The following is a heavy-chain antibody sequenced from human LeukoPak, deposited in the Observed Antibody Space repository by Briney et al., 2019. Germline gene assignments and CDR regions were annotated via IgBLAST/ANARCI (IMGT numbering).Heavy chain of an antibody. Sequence: SETLSLTCTVSGGSINGYFCTLLRQSAGAGLECIGRIHTSGTTYYNPSFKSRVSMSVDTSNNKFSLRLNSVSAADTAVYYCARDPAGHGRYFDYWGQGALVTVSS. J-gene: IGHJ4*02. D-gene: IGHD1-14*01. CDR1: GGSINGYF. CDR3: ARDPAGHGRYFDY. V-gene: IGHV4-4*07. CDR2: IHTSGTT.